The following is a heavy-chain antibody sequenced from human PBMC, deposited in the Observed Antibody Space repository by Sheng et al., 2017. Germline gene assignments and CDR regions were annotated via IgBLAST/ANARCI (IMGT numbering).Heavy chain of an antibody. CDR2: ISYDGSNK. J-gene: IGHJ6*02. D-gene: IGHD6-13*01. CDR3: ARVSGQQLDYYYYGMDV. Sequence: QVQLVESGGGVVQPGRSLRLSCAASGFTFSSYAMHWVRQAPGKGLEWVAVISYDGSNKYYADSVKGRFTISRDNSKNTLYLQMNSLRAEDTAVYYCARVSGQQLDYYYYGMDVWGQGTTVTVSS. V-gene: IGHV3-30*04. CDR1: GFTFSSYA.